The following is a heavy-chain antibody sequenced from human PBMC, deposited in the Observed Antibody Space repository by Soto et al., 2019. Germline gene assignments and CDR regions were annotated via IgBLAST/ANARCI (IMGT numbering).Heavy chain of an antibody. J-gene: IGHJ6*02. V-gene: IGHV4-31*03. D-gene: IGHD6-13*01. CDR3: ARDGIAAAGTSQFHYYYGMDV. CDR2: IYYSGST. Sequence: SETLSLTCTVSGGSISSGGYYWSWIRQHPGKGLEWIGYIYYSGSTYYNPSLKSRVTISVDTSKNQFSLKLSPVTAADTAVYYCARDGIAAAGTSQFHYYYGMDVWGQGTTVTVSS. CDR1: GGSISSGGYY.